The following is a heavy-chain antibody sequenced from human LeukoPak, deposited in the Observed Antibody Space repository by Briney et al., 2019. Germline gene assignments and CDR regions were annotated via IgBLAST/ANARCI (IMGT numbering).Heavy chain of an antibody. CDR1: GGSISSYY. V-gene: IGHV4-59*01. Sequence: SETLSLTCTVSGGSISSYYWSWIRQPPGKGLEWIGYIYYSGSTNYNPSLKSRVTISVDTSKNQFSQKLSSVTAADTAVYYCARVAPFIVGAYNWFDPWGQGTLVTVSS. J-gene: IGHJ5*02. CDR2: IYYSGST. CDR3: ARVAPFIVGAYNWFDP. D-gene: IGHD1-26*01.